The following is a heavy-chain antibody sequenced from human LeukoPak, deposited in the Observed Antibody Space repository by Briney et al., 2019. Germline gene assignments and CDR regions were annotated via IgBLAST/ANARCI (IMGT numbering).Heavy chain of an antibody. CDR1: GGTFSSYA. Sequence: SVKVSCKASGGTFSSYAISWVRQAPGQGLEWMGGIIPIFGTANCAQKFQGRVTITADKSTSTAYMELSSLRSEDTAVYYCARDLYGDYAPGVYWGQGTLVTVSS. CDR2: IIPIFGTA. J-gene: IGHJ4*02. CDR3: ARDLYGDYAPGVY. D-gene: IGHD4-17*01. V-gene: IGHV1-69*06.